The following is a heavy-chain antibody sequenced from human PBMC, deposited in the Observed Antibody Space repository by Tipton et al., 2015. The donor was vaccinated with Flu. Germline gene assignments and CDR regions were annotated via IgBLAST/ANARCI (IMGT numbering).Heavy chain of an antibody. Sequence: LRLSCTVSGGSISSSSYYWGWIRQPPGKGLEWIGCIYYSGSTYYNPSLKSRVTISVDTSKNQFSLKLSSVTAADTAVYYCARVGGYKYPYYFDYWGQGTLVTVSS. D-gene: IGHD5-24*01. CDR3: ARVGGYKYPYYFDY. V-gene: IGHV4-39*07. CDR2: IYYSGST. J-gene: IGHJ4*02. CDR1: GGSISSSSYY.